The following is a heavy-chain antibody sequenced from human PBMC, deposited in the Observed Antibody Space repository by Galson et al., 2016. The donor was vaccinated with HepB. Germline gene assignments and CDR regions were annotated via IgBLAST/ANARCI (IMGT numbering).Heavy chain of an antibody. V-gene: IGHV1-69*04. Sequence: SVKVSCKASGGTFSSYAITWVRQAPGQGLEWMGRIIPILGITTYAQKFQGRVTITADKSTITAHMELSRLRSEDTAVYYCARSYDREHYDFYPYGMDVWGQGTTVTVSS. CDR1: GGTFSSYA. J-gene: IGHJ6*02. CDR2: IIPILGIT. CDR3: ARSYDREHYDFYPYGMDV. D-gene: IGHD3-3*01.